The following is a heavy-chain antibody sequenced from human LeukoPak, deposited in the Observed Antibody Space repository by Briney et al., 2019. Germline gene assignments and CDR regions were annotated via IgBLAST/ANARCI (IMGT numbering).Heavy chain of an antibody. D-gene: IGHD3-10*01. J-gene: IGHJ4*02. CDR3: ARVDYYGSGTE. V-gene: IGHV4-34*01. CDR2: INHSGRA. CDR1: GGSFSGYY. Sequence: SETLSLTCAVYGGSFSGYYWSWIRQPPGRGLEWIGEINHSGRANYNPSLKSRVTMSVDTSKNQFSLKLSSVTAADTAVYYCARVDYYGSGTEWGQGTLVTVSS.